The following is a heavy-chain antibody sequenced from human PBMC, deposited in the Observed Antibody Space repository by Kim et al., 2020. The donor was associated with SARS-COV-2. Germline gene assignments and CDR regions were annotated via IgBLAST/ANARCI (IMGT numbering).Heavy chain of an antibody. Sequence: KGRFTISRDNSKNTLYLQMNSLRAEDTAVYYCAKVYSSPRLRGSDYFDYWGQGTLVTVSS. V-gene: IGHV3-23*01. CDR3: AKVYSSPRLRGSDYFDY. J-gene: IGHJ4*02. D-gene: IGHD4-17*01.